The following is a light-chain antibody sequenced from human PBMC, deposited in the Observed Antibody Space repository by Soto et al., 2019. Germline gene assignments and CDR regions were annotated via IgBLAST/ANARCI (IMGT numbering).Light chain of an antibody. V-gene: IGLV2-14*01. J-gene: IGLJ2*01. Sequence: QSALTQPASVSGSPGQSITIPCTGSSNDIGGYNYVSWYQQHPGRAPKLVIYKVSDRPSGVSTRFSASKSGNTASLTISGLQAEDEADYYCSSHTSSSTLVFGGGTKLTVL. CDR1: SNDIGGYNY. CDR2: KVS. CDR3: SSHTSSSTLV.